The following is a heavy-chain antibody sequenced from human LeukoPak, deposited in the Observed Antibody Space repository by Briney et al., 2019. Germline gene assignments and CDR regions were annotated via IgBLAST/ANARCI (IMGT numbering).Heavy chain of an antibody. D-gene: IGHD6-19*01. CDR2: INPNTGGT. Sequence: VASVTVSCKASGYTFTGYYMHWVRQAPAQGREWVGWINPNTGGTNYAQKFQGRVTMTRDTTISTAYMELSRLTSDDTAVYFCASYPRYSSSPPFDYWGQGTLVTVSS. CDR1: GYTFTGYY. J-gene: IGHJ4*02. CDR3: ASYPRYSSSPPFDY. V-gene: IGHV1-2*02.